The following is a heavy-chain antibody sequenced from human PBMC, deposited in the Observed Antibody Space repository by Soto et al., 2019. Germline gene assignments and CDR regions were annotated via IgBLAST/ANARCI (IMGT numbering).Heavy chain of an antibody. CDR2: VYYTWST. V-gene: IGHV4-59*01. J-gene: IGHJ4*02. Sequence: SETLSLTCSVSGGSISGCYWNWIRQSPGKGLEGLGYVYYTWSTNYSPSLRSLVSIWVDTSKNEFSLRLSSVTAADTALYFCARSVAVPGAHIDYWGQGTQVNVSS. CDR3: ARSVAVPGAHIDY. CDR1: GGSISGCY. D-gene: IGHD6-13*01.